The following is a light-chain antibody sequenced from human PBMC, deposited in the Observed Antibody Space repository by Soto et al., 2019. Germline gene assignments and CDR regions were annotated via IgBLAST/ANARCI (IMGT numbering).Light chain of an antibody. CDR2: GAS. J-gene: IGKJ3*01. Sequence: EIVLTQSPGTLSLSPWERATLSCMASQSVSRNSLAWYQQKPGQAPLLLIYGASSRATDIPDRFSGSGSGTDFTLIVSRLEPEDFAVYFCQQYGTSPPTFRPGTNVDIK. V-gene: IGKV3-20*01. CDR3: QQYGTSPPT. CDR1: QSVSRNS.